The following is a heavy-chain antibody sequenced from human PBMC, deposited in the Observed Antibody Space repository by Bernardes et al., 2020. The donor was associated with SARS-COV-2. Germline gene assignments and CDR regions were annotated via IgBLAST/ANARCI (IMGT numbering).Heavy chain of an antibody. CDR2: ITTSGGTT. J-gene: IGHJ4*02. V-gene: IGHV3-23*01. D-gene: IGHD2-15*01. Sequence: GSLRLSCAASGFTFNNYAMTWVRQAPGKGLEWVSAITTSGGTTNYADSVKGRFTISRDNSKNTLHLQMNSLRAEDAAVYFCAVVVAATDSTYFDYWGQGTLVTVSS. CDR1: GFTFNNYA. CDR3: AVVVAATDSTYFDY.